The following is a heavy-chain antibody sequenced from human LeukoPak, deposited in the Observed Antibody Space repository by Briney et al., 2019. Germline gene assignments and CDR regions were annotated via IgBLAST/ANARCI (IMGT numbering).Heavy chain of an antibody. CDR1: GYTFTSYA. CDR2: INTNTGNP. D-gene: IGHD4-17*01. V-gene: IGHV7-4-1*02. Sequence: ASVKVSCKASGYTFTSYAINWVRQAPGQGLEWMGWINTNTGNPTYTQGFTGRFVLSLDTSVSTVYLQISSLKAEDTAVYYCARGRRDGDYSRDWFDPWGQGTLVTVSS. J-gene: IGHJ5*02. CDR3: ARGRRDGDYSRDWFDP.